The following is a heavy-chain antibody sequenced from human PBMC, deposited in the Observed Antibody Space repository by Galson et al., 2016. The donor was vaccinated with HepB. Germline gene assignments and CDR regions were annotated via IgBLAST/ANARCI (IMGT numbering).Heavy chain of an antibody. J-gene: IGHJ6*02. CDR3: ARDLHFGFQDV. V-gene: IGHV3-30*04. D-gene: IGHD3-10*01. Sequence: SLRLSCAASGFSFSSYSMHWVRQAPGKGLEWVAIISHDTRTLSYADSVKGRFTISRDNSINTVYLQMNSLRAEDTAVYYCARDLHFGFQDVWGQGTTVTVSS. CDR2: ISHDTRTL. CDR1: GFSFSSYS.